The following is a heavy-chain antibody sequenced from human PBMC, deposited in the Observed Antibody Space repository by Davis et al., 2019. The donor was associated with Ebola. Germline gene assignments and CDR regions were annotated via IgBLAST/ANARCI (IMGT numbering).Heavy chain of an antibody. CDR2: ISGGGRTI. D-gene: IGHD1-1*01. J-gene: IGHJ4*02. CDR1: GFTFSDYY. Sequence: GESLKISCAASGFTFSDYYMSWIRQAPGKGLEWVSYISGGGRTIYYADSVKGRFTISRDNAKNSLYLQMNSLRAEDTAVYYCASPPGHNGNWGQGTLVTVSS. V-gene: IGHV3-11*04. CDR3: ASPPGHNGN.